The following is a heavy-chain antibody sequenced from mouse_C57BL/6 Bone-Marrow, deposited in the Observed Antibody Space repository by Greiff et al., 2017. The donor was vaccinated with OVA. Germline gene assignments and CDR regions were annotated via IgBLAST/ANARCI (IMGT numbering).Heavy chain of an antibody. CDR3: AREKAYLNYFDY. CDR2: ISDGGSYT. CDR1: GFTFSSYA. V-gene: IGHV5-4*01. J-gene: IGHJ2*01. D-gene: IGHD6-5*01. Sequence: EVQLVESGGGLVKPGGSLKLSSAASGFTFSSYAMSWVRQTPEKRLEWVATISDGGSYTYYPDNVKGRFTISRDNAKNNLYLQMSHLKSEDTAMYYCAREKAYLNYFDYWGQGTTLTVSS.